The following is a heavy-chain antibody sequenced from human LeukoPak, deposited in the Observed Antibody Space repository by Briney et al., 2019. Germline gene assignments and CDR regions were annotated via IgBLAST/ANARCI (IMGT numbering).Heavy chain of an antibody. CDR2: IYTSGST. V-gene: IGHV4-4*07. D-gene: IGHD3-22*01. CDR1: GGSISSYY. CDR3: AKSFITMIRFDP. Sequence: SETLSLTCTVSGGSISSYYWSWIRQPAGKGLEWIGRIYTSGSTNYNPSLKSRVTLSLDTSNNQFFLKLNSVTAADTAVYYCAKSFITMIRFDPWGQGTPVTVSS. J-gene: IGHJ5*02.